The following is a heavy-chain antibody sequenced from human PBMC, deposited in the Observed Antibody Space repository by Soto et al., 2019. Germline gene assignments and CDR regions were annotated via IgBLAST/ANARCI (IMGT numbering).Heavy chain of an antibody. Sequence: PGGSLRLSCAASGFTFSSYGMHWVRQAPGKGLEWVAVISYDGSNKYYADSVKGRFTISRDNSKNTLYLQMNSLRAEDTAVYYCAKVRDLRQTYYYYGMAVWGQGTTVTVSS. J-gene: IGHJ6*02. CDR2: ISYDGSNK. V-gene: IGHV3-30*18. CDR3: AKVRDLRQTYYYYGMAV. CDR1: GFTFSSYG. D-gene: IGHD3-10*01.